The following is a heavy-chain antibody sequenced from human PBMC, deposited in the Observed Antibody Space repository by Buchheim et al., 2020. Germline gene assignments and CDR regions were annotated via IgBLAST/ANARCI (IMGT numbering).Heavy chain of an antibody. CDR2: IYYSGST. Sequence: QVQLQESGPGLVKPSETLSLTCTVSGGSISSYYWSWIRQPPGKGLEWIGYIYYSGSTNYNPSLKSRVTISVDTSKNQFSLKLSSVTAADTAVYYWARGGGGGDFWSGYSDYYYGMDVWGQGTT. J-gene: IGHJ6*02. D-gene: IGHD3-3*01. CDR1: GGSISSYY. CDR3: ARGGGGGDFWSGYSDYYYGMDV. V-gene: IGHV4-59*01.